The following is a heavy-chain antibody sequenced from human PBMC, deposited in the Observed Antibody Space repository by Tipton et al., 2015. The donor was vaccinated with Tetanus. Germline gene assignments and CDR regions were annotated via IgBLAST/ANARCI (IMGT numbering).Heavy chain of an antibody. CDR2: IHYSGST. D-gene: IGHD3-10*01. Sequence: GLVKPSQTLSLTCSVSGDSISSGGHYWGWIRQHPGKGLEWIGNIHYSGSTFYNPSLQSRVTISVDTSKNQFSLRLSSVTAADTAVYFCARHPPPYYYGSGSYLDYWGQGTPVTVSS. J-gene: IGHJ4*02. V-gene: IGHV4-39*01. CDR3: ARHPPPYYYGSGSYLDY. CDR1: GDSISSGGHY.